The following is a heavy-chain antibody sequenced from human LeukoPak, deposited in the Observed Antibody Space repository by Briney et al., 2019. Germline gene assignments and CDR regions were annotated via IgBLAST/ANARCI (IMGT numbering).Heavy chain of an antibody. CDR3: ARAFSYYYDSSGSTDAFDI. V-gene: IGHV3-20*04. CDR1: GFTFDDYG. Sequence: GGSLRLSCAASGFTFDDYGMSWVRQPPGKGLEWVSGINWNGGSTGYADSVKGRFTISRDNSKNTLYLQMNSLRAEDTAVYYCARAFSYYYDSSGSTDAFDIWGQGTMVTVSS. CDR2: INWNGGST. D-gene: IGHD3-22*01. J-gene: IGHJ3*02.